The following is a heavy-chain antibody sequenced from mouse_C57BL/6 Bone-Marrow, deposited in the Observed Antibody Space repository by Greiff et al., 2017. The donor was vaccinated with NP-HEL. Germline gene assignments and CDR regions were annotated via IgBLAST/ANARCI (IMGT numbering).Heavy chain of an antibody. D-gene: IGHD2-4*01. Sequence: DVHLVESEGGLVQPGSSMKLSCTASGFTFSDYYMAWVRQVPEKGLEWVANINYDGSSTYYLDSLKSRFIISIDNAKNILYLKMSSLKSEDTATYYCAREGGLRRRTYAMDYWGQGTSVTVSS. CDR3: AREGGLRRRTYAMDY. V-gene: IGHV5-16*01. CDR1: GFTFSDYY. CDR2: INYDGSST. J-gene: IGHJ4*01.